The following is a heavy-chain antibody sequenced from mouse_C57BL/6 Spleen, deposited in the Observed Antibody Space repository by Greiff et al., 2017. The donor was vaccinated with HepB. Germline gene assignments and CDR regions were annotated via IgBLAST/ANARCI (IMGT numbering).Heavy chain of an antibody. D-gene: IGHD1-1*01. CDR1: GYTFTSYW. Sequence: QVQLQQPGAELVKPGASVKMSCKASGYTFTSYWITWVKQRPGQGLEWIGDIYPGSGSTNYNEKFKSKATLTVDTSSSTAYMQLSSLTSEDSAVYYCARGGDYYGSSYDGDAMDYWGQGTSVTVSS. V-gene: IGHV1-55*01. J-gene: IGHJ4*01. CDR2: IYPGSGST. CDR3: ARGGDYYGSSYDGDAMDY.